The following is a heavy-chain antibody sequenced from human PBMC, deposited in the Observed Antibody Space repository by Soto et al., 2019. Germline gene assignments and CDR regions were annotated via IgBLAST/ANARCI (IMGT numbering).Heavy chain of an antibody. CDR3: LSHWNTVSIQYFFDY. J-gene: IGHJ4*01. D-gene: IGHD2-2*02. CDR2: VYYRGRS. Sequence: SKTLSLTCTVSGSSVTNSSYYWGWIRQSPGKGPEWIGSVYYRGRSYSKSSVKSRVTISVDTSKNRFSLSLNSVTASDTAVYFCLSHWNTVSIQYFFDYWRHGDLVTVSS. V-gene: IGHV4-39*01. CDR1: GSSVTNSSYY.